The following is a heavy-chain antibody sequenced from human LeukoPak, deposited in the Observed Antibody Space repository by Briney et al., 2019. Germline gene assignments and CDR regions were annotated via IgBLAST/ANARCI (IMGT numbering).Heavy chain of an antibody. V-gene: IGHV4-39*01. J-gene: IGHJ4*02. D-gene: IGHD6-19*01. Sequence: SETLSLTCTVSGVSINSGSYYWGWLRQPPGKELAWIVSIYYSGSTYYNPSVKSRVTISGDTDKNQFSLNLNSKTVTDAAVYVYACVRGITMAGKGHPDSWGQGTLVTVSS. CDR1: GVSINSGSYY. CDR2: IYYSGST. CDR3: ACVRGITMAGKGHPDS.